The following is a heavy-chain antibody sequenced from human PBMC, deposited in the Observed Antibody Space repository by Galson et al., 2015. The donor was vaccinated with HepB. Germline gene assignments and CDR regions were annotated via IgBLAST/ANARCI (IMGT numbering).Heavy chain of an antibody. V-gene: IGHV3-53*01. CDR2: IYSVGST. CDR1: GFTVNSNY. J-gene: IGHJ4*02. D-gene: IGHD6-13*01. CDR3: AKGVSNWYEGY. Sequence: SLRLSCATSGFTVNSNYMTWVRQAPGKGLEWVSLIYSVGSTYYADSVKGRFTISRDNSKNTLYLQMNSLRAEDTAVYYCAKGVSNWYEGYWGQGTLVTVSS.